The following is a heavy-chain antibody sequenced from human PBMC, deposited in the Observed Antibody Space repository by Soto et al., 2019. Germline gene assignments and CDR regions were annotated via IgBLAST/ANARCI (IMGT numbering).Heavy chain of an antibody. CDR3: TTDSYSSIIVVRFDY. CDR2: IKSKTDGGTP. V-gene: IGHV3-15*07. J-gene: IGHJ4*02. D-gene: IGHD3-22*01. CDR1: GFTFSNAW. Sequence: GGSLRLSCAASGFTFSNAWINWVRQAPGKGLEWVGRIKSKTDGGTPDYAAPVKGRFAISRDDSKNMVYLQMNSLKTEDTGLYSCTTDSYSSIIVVRFDYWGQGTLVTVSS.